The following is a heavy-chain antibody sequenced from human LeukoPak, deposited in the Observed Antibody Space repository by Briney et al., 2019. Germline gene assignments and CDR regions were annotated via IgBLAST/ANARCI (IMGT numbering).Heavy chain of an antibody. D-gene: IGHD2-15*01. J-gene: IGHJ2*01. CDR1: GGSISSYY. Sequence: SETLSLTCTVSGGSISSYYWSWIRQPPGKGLEWIGYIYYSGSTNYNPSLKSRVTISVDTSKNQFSLKLSSVTAADTAVYYCARAGDVVVVANWYFDLWGRGTLVTVSS. CDR3: ARAGDVVVVANWYFDL. CDR2: IYYSGST. V-gene: IGHV4-59*01.